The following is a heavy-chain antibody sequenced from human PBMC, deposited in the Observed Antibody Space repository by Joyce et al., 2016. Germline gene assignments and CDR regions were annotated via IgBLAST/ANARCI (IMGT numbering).Heavy chain of an antibody. CDR1: GFTFDGYS. J-gene: IGHJ4*02. V-gene: IGHV3-21*01. D-gene: IGHD2-15*01. CDR3: AKESSKGYFFDF. CDR2: ISSNSKYI. Sequence: EVQLMESGGGLAKPGGSLRLSCVASGFTFDGYSVDWVRQDPGKGLEWVASISSNSKYIYYADSVKGRFTISRDNSKNSLYLEMNRLRVEDTAVYYCAKESSKGYFFDFWGQGTLVTVSS.